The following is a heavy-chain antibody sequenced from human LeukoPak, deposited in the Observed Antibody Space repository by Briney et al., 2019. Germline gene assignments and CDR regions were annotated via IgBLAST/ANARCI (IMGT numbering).Heavy chain of an antibody. CDR1: GFTFDDYG. D-gene: IGHD4-17*01. J-gene: IGHJ4*02. Sequence: GGSLRLSCAASGFTFDDYGMNWVRQAPGKGLEWVSSISSSSSYIYYADSVKGRFTISRDNAKNSLYLQMNSLRAEDTAVYYCARDLSGDYAYWGQGTLVTVSS. CDR3: ARDLSGDYAY. CDR2: ISSSSSYI. V-gene: IGHV3-21*01.